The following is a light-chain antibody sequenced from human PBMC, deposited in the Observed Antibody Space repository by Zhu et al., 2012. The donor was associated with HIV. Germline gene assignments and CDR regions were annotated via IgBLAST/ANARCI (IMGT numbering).Light chain of an antibody. CDR2: GAF. J-gene: IGKJ4*01. Sequence: EIVMTQPPATLSVSPGETATLSCRASHSVSSTLAWYQQKPGQAPRLLIYGAFTRATGIPARFSGRGSGTEFTLTISSLQSEDFAVYYCQQYSDWPLTFGEGPRWGSN. V-gene: IGKV3-15*01. CDR1: HSVSST. CDR3: QQYSDWPLT.